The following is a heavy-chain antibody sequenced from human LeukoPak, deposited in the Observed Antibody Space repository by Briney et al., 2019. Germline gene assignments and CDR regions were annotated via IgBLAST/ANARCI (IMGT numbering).Heavy chain of an antibody. CDR3: AKLKQWQPQRYFFEY. CDR2: FSGTSST. Sequence: GGSLRLSCAASGFTFSSYAMNWVRQAPGKGLEWVSTFSGTSSTSYADAVKGRVTISRDNSKNTLYLQMNSLRAEDTAVYYCAKLKQWQPQRYFFEYWGQGALVTVAS. V-gene: IGHV3-23*01. CDR1: GFTFSSYA. J-gene: IGHJ4*02. D-gene: IGHD6-19*01.